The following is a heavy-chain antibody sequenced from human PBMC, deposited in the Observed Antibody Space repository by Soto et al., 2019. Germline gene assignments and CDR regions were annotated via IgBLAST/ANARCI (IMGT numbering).Heavy chain of an antibody. CDR1: GFAFRDFA. J-gene: IGHJ4*02. CDR3: AKGSVRLVRGVILHFDY. CDR2: ITGSGGST. D-gene: IGHD3-10*01. V-gene: IGHV3-23*01. Sequence: GSLRLSCAASGFAFRDFAMIWVRQAPGKGLEWVSAITGSGGSTYYADSVKGRFSMSRDNSKNTMYLQMNSLRAEDTAVYYCAKGSVRLVRGVILHFDYWGQGSLVTVSS.